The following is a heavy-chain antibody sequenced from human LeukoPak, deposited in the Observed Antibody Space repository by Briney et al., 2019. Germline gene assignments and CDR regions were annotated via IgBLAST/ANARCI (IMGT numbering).Heavy chain of an antibody. CDR3: ARDRGDYGGSFDY. Sequence: GGSLRLSCAASGFTFSDYYMSWIRQAPGKGLEWVSYISSSGSTKYYADSVKGRFTIYRDNAKNSLSLQMNSLRAEDTAVYYCARDRGDYGGSFDYWGQGTLVTVSS. CDR2: ISSSGSTK. V-gene: IGHV3-11*01. J-gene: IGHJ4*02. D-gene: IGHD4-23*01. CDR1: GFTFSDYY.